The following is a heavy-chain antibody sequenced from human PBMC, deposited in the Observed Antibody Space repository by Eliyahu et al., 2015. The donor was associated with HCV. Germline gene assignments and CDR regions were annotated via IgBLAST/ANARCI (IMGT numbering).Heavy chain of an antibody. J-gene: IGHJ5*02. V-gene: IGHV4-59*01. CDR1: GXIXTYY. CDR3: ASGGGGIAVAGTGGWFDP. Sequence: QVQLQESGPGLVQPGGXIXTYYWSWIRQPPGKGLEWIGYIHYSGSSNYNPSLKSRVTISVDTSNNQFSLKLSSVTAADTAVYYXASGGGGIAVAGTGGWFDPWGLGTLVTVSS. D-gene: IGHD6-19*01. CDR2: IHYSGSS.